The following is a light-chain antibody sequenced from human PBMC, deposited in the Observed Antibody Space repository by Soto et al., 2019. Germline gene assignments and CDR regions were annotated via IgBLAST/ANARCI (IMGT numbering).Light chain of an antibody. Sequence: QSALTQPPSASGSPGQSVTISCTGTSSDIGGYNYVSWYQHHPGKAPKLMIYEVSKRPSGVPDRFSGSKSGNTASLTVSGLQTEDEADYYCSSYADNNIFWVFGGGTKLTVL. CDR2: EVS. J-gene: IGLJ3*02. CDR3: SSYADNNIFWV. CDR1: SSDIGGYNY. V-gene: IGLV2-8*01.